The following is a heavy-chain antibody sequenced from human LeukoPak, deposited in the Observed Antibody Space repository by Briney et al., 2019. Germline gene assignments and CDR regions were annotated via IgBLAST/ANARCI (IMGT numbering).Heavy chain of an antibody. V-gene: IGHV1-2*02. D-gene: IGHD3/OR15-3a*01. J-gene: IGHJ4*02. Sequence: ASVKVSCKASGYSLIGNYMHWVRQAPGQGLEWMGWINPNSGGTNYAQKFQGRVTMTRDTSISTAYMELSRLRSDDTAVYYCARDPSQQPPPGLDGWGQGTLVTVSS. CDR1: GYSLIGNY. CDR2: INPNSGGT. CDR3: ARDPSQQPPPGLDG.